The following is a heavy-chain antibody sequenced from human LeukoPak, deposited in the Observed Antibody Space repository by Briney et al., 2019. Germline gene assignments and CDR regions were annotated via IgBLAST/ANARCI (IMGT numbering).Heavy chain of an antibody. V-gene: IGHV1-24*01. CDR1: GYTLTELS. CDR2: FDPEDGET. J-gene: IGHJ5*02. Sequence: ASVKVSCKVSGYTLTELSMHWVRQAPGKGLEWMGGFDPEDGETIYAQKFQGRVTMTRNTSISTAYMELSSLRSEDTAVYYCARGLSWDIVVVVAATLKTNWFDPWGQGTLVTVSS. D-gene: IGHD2-15*01. CDR3: ARGLSWDIVVVVAATLKTNWFDP.